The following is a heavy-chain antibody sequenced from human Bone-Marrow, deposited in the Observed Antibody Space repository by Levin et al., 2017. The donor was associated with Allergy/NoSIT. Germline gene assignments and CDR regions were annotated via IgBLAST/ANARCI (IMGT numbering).Heavy chain of an antibody. D-gene: IGHD1-26*01. Sequence: GGSLRLSCVASGFTFDDYAMHWVRQAPGKGLEWVSGISWSSRSIGYADSVKGRFTISRDNAKNSLYLQMNSLSIEDTALYYCAKDTGTGGTYYGYYYGMDVWGQGTTVTVSS. V-gene: IGHV3-9*01. CDR3: AKDTGTGGTYYGYYYGMDV. CDR2: ISWSSRSI. CDR1: GFTFDDYA. J-gene: IGHJ6*02.